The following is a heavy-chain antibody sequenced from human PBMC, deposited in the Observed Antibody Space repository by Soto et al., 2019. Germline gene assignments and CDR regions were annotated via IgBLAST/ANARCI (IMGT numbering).Heavy chain of an antibody. CDR2: GST. D-gene: IGHD3-10*01. Sequence: CGDSISSHYGSWIRQPPGKGLEWIGFGSTKYNPSLKSRISISLDTSKNQFSLNLTSATAADTAVYYCARVSTSASGSYYTLDYWGQGTLVTVSS. CDR1: GDSISSHY. V-gene: IGHV4-59*11. CDR3: ARVSTSASGSYYTLDY. J-gene: IGHJ4*02.